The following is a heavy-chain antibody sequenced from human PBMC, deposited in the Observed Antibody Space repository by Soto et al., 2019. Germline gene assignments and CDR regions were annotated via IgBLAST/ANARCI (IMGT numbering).Heavy chain of an antibody. V-gene: IGHV4-59*01. CDR1: GGSISSYY. CDR3: ASNPPPAFSEPGYFGY. Sequence: QVQLQESGPGLVKPSETLSLTCTVSGGSISSYYWSWIRQPPGKGLEWIGYIYYSGSTNYNPSLKSRVTLSVDSSKNPLSLKLSSVTAADTAVYYCASNPPPAFSEPGYFGYWGQGTLVTVSS. J-gene: IGHJ4*02. CDR2: IYYSGST. D-gene: IGHD1-1*01.